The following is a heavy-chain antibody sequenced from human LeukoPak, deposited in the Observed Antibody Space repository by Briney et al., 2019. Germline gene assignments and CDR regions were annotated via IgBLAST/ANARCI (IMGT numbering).Heavy chain of an antibody. CDR3: AKDLWDCSSTSCYYYYYYGMDV. Sequence: GSLRLSCAASGFTFSSYAMSWVRQAPGKGLEWVSAISGSGGSTYYPDSVKGRFTISRDNSKNTLYLQMNSLRAEDTAVYYCAKDLWDCSSTSCYYYYYYGMDVWGQGTTVTVSS. V-gene: IGHV3-23*01. J-gene: IGHJ6*02. D-gene: IGHD2-2*01. CDR2: ISGSGGST. CDR1: GFTFSSYA.